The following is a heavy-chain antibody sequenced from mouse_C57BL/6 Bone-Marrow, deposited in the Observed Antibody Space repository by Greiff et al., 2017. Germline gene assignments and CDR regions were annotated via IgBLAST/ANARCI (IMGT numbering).Heavy chain of an antibody. Sequence: EVQLQQPGAELVRPGASVKLSCTASGFNIKDDYMHWVKQRPEQGLEWIGWIDPKNGDTEYAPKFQGKATITADTSSNTAYVQLSSLSSVDTAVYYCTACKGGFADWGQGTLVTVSA. CDR3: TACKGGFAD. J-gene: IGHJ3*01. CDR1: GFNIKDDY. CDR2: IDPKNGDT. V-gene: IGHV14-4*01.